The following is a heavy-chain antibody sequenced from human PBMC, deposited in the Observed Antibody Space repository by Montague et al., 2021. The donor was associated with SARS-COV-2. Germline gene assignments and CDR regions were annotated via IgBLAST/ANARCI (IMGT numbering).Heavy chain of an antibody. CDR3: AREGYRSGSFYIDY. V-gene: IGHV3-30*04. J-gene: IGHJ4*01. CDR2: ISHDESNH. Sequence: SLRLSCAASRLPFNGYAMHWVRQAPGKGLEWLTFISHDESNHRYADSVKGRFTISRDNSKNTLYLQMGSLRPEDTAVYYCAREGYRSGSFYIDYWGRGTLVTVSS. CDR1: RLPFNGYA. D-gene: IGHD2-15*01.